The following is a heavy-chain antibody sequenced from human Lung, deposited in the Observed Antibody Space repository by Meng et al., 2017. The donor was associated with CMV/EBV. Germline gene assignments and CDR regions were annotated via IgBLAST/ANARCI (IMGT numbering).Heavy chain of an antibody. J-gene: IGHJ4*02. CDR1: GFTFSSYW. Sequence: GESXKISCAASGFTFSSYWMHWVRQAPGKGLVWVSRINSDGSSTSYADSVKGRFTISRDNAKNTLYLQMNSLRAEDAAVYYCARAYGSSVVWGWGQGTLVTVSS. D-gene: IGHD2-15*01. CDR2: INSDGSST. CDR3: ARAYGSSVVWG. V-gene: IGHV3-74*01.